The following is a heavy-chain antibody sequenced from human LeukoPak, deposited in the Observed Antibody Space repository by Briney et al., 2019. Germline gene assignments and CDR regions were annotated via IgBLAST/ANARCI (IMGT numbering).Heavy chain of an antibody. Sequence: GESLKISCKGSGYSFTSYWISWVRQMPGKGLEWMGRIDPSDSYTNYSPSFQGHVTISAAKSISTAYLQWSSLKASDTAMYYCARTYYYDSSGDYDAFDIWGQGTMVTVPS. J-gene: IGHJ3*02. D-gene: IGHD3-22*01. CDR1: GYSFTSYW. CDR3: ARTYYYDSSGDYDAFDI. V-gene: IGHV5-10-1*01. CDR2: IDPSDSYT.